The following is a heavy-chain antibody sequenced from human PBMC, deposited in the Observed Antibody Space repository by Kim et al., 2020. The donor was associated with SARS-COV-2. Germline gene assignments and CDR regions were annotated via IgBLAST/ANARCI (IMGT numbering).Heavy chain of an antibody. Sequence: SVKVSCKASGGTFSSYAISWVRQAPGQGLEWMGGIIPIFGTANYAQKFQGRVTITADESTSTAYMELSSLRSEDTAVYYCARPRYRPMGFDPWGQGTLVTVSS. D-gene: IGHD1-1*01. J-gene: IGHJ5*02. V-gene: IGHV1-69*13. CDR3: ARPRYRPMGFDP. CDR1: GGTFSSYA. CDR2: IIPIFGTA.